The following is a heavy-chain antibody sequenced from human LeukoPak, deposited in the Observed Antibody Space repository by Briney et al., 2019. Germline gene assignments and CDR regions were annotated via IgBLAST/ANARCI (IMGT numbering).Heavy chain of an antibody. CDR1: GLTFSDYW. CDR3: VRVPGIYLLFDY. CDR2: IKQNGGEK. J-gene: IGHJ4*02. D-gene: IGHD3-10*01. Sequence: GGSLRLSCTVSGLTFSDYWMSWVRQAPGKGLEWVANIKQNGGEKYYVDSVKGRFTISRDDATNSLYLQMNSLRVEDTAIYYCVRVPGIYLLFDYWGQGTLVTVSS. V-gene: IGHV3-7*01.